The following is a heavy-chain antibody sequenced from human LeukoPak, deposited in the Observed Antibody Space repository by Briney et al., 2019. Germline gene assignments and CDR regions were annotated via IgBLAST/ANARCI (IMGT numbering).Heavy chain of an antibody. CDR2: INHSGST. V-gene: IGHV4-34*01. Sequence: PSETLSLTCAVYGGSFSGYYWSWIRQPPGKGLEWIGEINHSGSTNYNPSLKSRVTISVDTSKNQFSLKLSSVTAADTAVYYCERDGSSGSYYYGMDVWGKGTTVTVSS. CDR1: GGSFSGYY. D-gene: IGHD6-19*01. J-gene: IGHJ6*04. CDR3: ERDGSSGSYYYGMDV.